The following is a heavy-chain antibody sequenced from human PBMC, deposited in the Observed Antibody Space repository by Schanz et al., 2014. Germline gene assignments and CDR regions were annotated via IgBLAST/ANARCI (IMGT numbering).Heavy chain of an antibody. D-gene: IGHD6-13*01. J-gene: IGHJ4*02. CDR1: GFTFSTHA. V-gene: IGHV3-23*01. CDR3: AKSQGSSFDS. Sequence: EMQLLESGGGLIQPGGSLRLSCAASGFTFSTHAMSWVRQAPGKGLEWVSAISGSGGSTYYADSVKGRFTISSDNSKSTLYLQMSSLRAEDTAVYYCAKSQGSSFDSWGQGTLXTVSS. CDR2: ISGSGGST.